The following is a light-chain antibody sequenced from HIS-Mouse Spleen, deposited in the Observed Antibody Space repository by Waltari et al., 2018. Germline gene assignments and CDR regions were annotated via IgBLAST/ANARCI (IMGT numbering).Light chain of an antibody. Sequence: QSALTQPASVSGSPGQSITISCTGTSSDVGSYNLVSWYQQRPAKAPKLMIYEGSKRPSGVSNRFSGSKSGNTASLTISGLQAEDEADYYCCSYAGSSTFEVFGGGTKLTVL. CDR1: SSDVGSYNL. V-gene: IGLV2-23*03. CDR2: EGS. CDR3: CSYAGSSTFEV. J-gene: IGLJ2*01.